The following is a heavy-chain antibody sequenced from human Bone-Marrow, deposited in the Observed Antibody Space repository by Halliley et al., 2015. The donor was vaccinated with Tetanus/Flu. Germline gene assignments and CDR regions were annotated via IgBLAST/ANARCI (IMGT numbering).Heavy chain of an antibody. CDR3: AKVYGLGEKGLGY. V-gene: IGHV5-51*01. Sequence: QLVQSGAEVKKPGESLKISCKASGYSFTNYWIGWVRQVPGEGLEWMGNINPSGADTTYSPSFQGKVTISADKSTNTAYLQWSSRKAWDTAMYYGAKVYGLGEKGLGYWGQGTLVTVPS. J-gene: IGHJ4*02. CDR1: GYSFTNYW. CDR2: INPSGADT. D-gene: IGHD3-10*01.